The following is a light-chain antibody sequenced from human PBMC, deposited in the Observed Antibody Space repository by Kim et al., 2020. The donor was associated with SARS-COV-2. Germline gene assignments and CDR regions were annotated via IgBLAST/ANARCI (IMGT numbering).Light chain of an antibody. J-gene: IGKJ1*01. V-gene: IGKV3-20*01. CDR1: HTFTNNH. Sequence: SPGERATLSCRASHTFTNNHLAWYQHKPGQAPRLLIYGASSRATGIPDRFSGSGSGTDFTLTISRLEPEDFAVYYCHQYGSSPRTFGQGTKVDIK. CDR3: HQYGSSPRT. CDR2: GAS.